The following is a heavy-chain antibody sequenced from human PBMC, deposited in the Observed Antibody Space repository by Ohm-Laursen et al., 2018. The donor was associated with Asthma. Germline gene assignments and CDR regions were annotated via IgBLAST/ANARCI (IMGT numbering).Heavy chain of an antibody. CDR2: IWYDGSNK. CDR3: ARYYYGMDV. J-gene: IGHJ6*02. Sequence: SLRLSCSASGFTFSSYGMHWVRQAPGKGLEWVAVIWYDGSNKYYADSVKGRFTISRDNSKNTLYLQMNSLRAEDTAVYYCARYYYGMDVWGQGTTVTVSS. V-gene: IGHV3-33*01. CDR1: GFTFSSYG.